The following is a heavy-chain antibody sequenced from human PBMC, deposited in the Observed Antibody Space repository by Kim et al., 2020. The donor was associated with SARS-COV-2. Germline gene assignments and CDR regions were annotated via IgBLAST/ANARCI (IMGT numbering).Heavy chain of an antibody. CDR3: ARELSGAGAYYYYYGMDV. CDR2: ISYDGSNK. V-gene: IGHV3-30*04. J-gene: IGHJ6*01. D-gene: IGHD3-10*02. CDR1: GFTFSSYA. Sequence: GGSLRLSCAASGFTFSSYAMHWVRQAPGKGLEWVAVISYDGSNKYYADSVKGRFTISRDNSKNTLYLQINSLRAEDTAVYYCARELSGAGAYYYYYGMDV.